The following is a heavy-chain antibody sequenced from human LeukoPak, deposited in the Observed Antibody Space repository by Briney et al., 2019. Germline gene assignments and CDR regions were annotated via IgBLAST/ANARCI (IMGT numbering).Heavy chain of an antibody. V-gene: IGHV4-30-4*02. D-gene: IGHD1-26*01. CDR3: ARGRSNYYGMDV. CDR1: GGSISSGDYY. Sequence: SETLSLTCTVSGGSISSGDYYWSWIRQPPGKGLEWIGNIFYTGSTHYNPSLKSRVTISEDTSKNLFSLKVSSVTAADTAVYYCARGRSNYYGMDVWGQGTTVTVSS. CDR2: IFYTGST. J-gene: IGHJ6*02.